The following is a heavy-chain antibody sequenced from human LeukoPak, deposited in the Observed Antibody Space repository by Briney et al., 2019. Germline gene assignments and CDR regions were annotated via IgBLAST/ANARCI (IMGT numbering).Heavy chain of an antibody. J-gene: IGHJ3*02. Sequence: PGGSLRLSCAASGFTFSSYAMHWVRQAPGKGLEWVAVISYDGSNKYYADSVKGRFTISRDNSKNTLYLQMNSLRAEDTAVYYCAKDRTIFGVGDAFDIWGQGTMVTVSS. D-gene: IGHD3-3*01. V-gene: IGHV3-30-3*01. CDR2: ISYDGSNK. CDR3: AKDRTIFGVGDAFDI. CDR1: GFTFSSYA.